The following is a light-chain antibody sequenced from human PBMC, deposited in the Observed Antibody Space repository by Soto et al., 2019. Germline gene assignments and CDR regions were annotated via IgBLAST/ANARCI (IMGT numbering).Light chain of an antibody. V-gene: IGLV2-14*01. Sequence: QSVLTQPASVSGSPGQSITISCTGTSSDVGGYNYVSWYQQHPGKAPKLMIYDVSNRPSGVSNRSSGSKSGNTASLAISGLQAEDEADYYCSSYTSSSTLDYVFGTGTKVT. CDR3: SSYTSSSTLDYV. J-gene: IGLJ1*01. CDR2: DVS. CDR1: SSDVGGYNY.